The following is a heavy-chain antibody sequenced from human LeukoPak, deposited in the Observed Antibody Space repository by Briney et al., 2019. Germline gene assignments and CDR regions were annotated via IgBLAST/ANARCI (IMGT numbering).Heavy chain of an antibody. CDR2: ISSSSSYI. J-gene: IGHJ4*02. V-gene: IGHV3-21*01. CDR1: GFTFSSYS. Sequence: KPGGSLRLSCAASGFTFSSYSMNWVRQAPGNGLEWVSSISSSSSYIYYADSVKGRFTISRDNAKNSLYLQMNSLRAEDTAVYYCARAGDYGEYFDYWCQGPLVPVSS. CDR3: ARAGDYGEYFDY. D-gene: IGHD4-17*01.